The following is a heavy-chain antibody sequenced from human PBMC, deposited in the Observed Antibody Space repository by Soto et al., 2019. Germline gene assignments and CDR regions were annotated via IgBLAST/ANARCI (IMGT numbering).Heavy chain of an antibody. J-gene: IGHJ4*02. CDR2: IIPIFGTA. CDR3: ASWGYYDSSGYYYPAAPFDY. V-gene: IGHV1-69*01. D-gene: IGHD3-22*01. CDR1: GGTFSSYA. Sequence: SVKVSCKASGGTFSSYAISWVRQAPVQGLEWMGGIIPIFGTANYAQKFQGRVTITADESTSTAYMELSSLRSEDTAVYYCASWGYYDSSGYYYPAAPFDYWGQGTLVTVSS.